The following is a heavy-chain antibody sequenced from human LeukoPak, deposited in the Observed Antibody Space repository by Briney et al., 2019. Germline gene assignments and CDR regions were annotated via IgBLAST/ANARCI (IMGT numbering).Heavy chain of an antibody. CDR3: ARPYYYGSGSYGHFDY. CDR1: GFTFSSYA. D-gene: IGHD3-10*01. CDR2: ISGSGGST. Sequence: PGGSLRLSCAASGFTFSSYAMSWVRQAPGKGLEWVSAISGSGGSTYYADSVKGRFTISRDNSKNTLYLQMNSLRAEDTAVYYCARPYYYGSGSYGHFDYWGQGTLVIVSS. J-gene: IGHJ4*02. V-gene: IGHV3-23*01.